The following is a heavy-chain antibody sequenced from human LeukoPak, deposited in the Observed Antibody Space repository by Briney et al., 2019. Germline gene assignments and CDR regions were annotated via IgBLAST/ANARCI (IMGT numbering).Heavy chain of an antibody. Sequence: GGSLRLSCAASGFTFSSYWMSWVRQAPGQGLEWVANIKQDGSEKYYVDSVKGRFTISRDNAKNSLYLQMNSLRAEDTAVYYCARGHARGYCGGGSCLTFDYWGQGTLVTVSS. CDR3: ARGHARGYCGGGSCLTFDY. V-gene: IGHV3-7*01. CDR1: GFTFSSYW. CDR2: IKQDGSEK. D-gene: IGHD2-15*01. J-gene: IGHJ4*02.